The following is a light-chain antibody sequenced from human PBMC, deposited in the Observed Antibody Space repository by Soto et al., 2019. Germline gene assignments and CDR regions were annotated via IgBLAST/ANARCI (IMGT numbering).Light chain of an antibody. CDR1: QSVSSY. Sequence: EIVLTQSPATLSLSPGERATLFCRASQSVSSYLAWYQQKPGQPPRLLIYDASNRATGIPARFSGSGSGTDFTLTISSLEPEDFAVYYCQQRSNTFXPGTKVDIK. V-gene: IGKV3-11*01. CDR2: DAS. J-gene: IGKJ3*01. CDR3: QQRSNT.